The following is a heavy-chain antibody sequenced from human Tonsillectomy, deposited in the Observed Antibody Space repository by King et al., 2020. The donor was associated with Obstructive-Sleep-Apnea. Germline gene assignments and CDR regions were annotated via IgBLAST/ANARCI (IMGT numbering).Heavy chain of an antibody. Sequence: VQLVESGGILVQPGGSLRLSCAASGFTFTTYWMGWVRQAPGKGLEWVANIKQDGSDKHYLDSVKGRFTISRDNARNLRYLQMNSLRVEDTAVYYCARRPGDYYDSSGYWFDYWGQGTLVTVSS. D-gene: IGHD3-22*01. J-gene: IGHJ4*02. CDR1: GFTFTTYW. CDR2: IKQDGSDK. CDR3: ARRPGDYYDSSGYWFDY. V-gene: IGHV3-7*01.